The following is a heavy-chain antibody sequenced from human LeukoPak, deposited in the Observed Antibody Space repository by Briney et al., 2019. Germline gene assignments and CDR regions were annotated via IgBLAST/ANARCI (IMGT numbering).Heavy chain of an antibody. Sequence: PQTLSLTCTLSGGSIRSVSYYWGWLRQPAGTGREWVGRIYSSGITNYNPSLKSRLTISVDTTRNQFSLKLSSVTAADTAVYYCTRAVDSSGYQYKGFDPWGQGTLVTVSS. D-gene: IGHD3-22*01. CDR3: TRAVDSSGYQYKGFDP. V-gene: IGHV4-61*02. CDR1: GGSIRSVSYY. CDR2: IYSSGIT. J-gene: IGHJ5*02.